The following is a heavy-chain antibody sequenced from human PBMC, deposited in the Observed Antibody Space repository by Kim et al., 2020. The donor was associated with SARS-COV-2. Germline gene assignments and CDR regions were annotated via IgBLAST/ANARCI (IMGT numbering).Heavy chain of an antibody. CDR2: ISYDGSNK. V-gene: IGHV3-30*04. Sequence: GGSLRLSCAASGFTFSSYAMHWVRQAPGKGLEWVAVISYDGSNKYYADSVKGRFTISRDNSKNTLYLQMNSLRAEDTAVYYCARVMVTGPDLENAFDIWGQGTMVTVSS. CDR3: ARVMVTGPDLENAFDI. J-gene: IGHJ3*02. CDR1: GFTFSSYA. D-gene: IGHD1-20*01.